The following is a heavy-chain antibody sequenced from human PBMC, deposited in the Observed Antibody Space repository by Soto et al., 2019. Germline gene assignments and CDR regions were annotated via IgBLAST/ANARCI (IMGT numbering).Heavy chain of an antibody. Sequence: SGTLSLTCAFPSGSISSSNWWSWVRQPPGKGLEWIGEIYHSGSTNYNPSLKSRVTISVDKSKNQFSLKLSSVTAADTAVYYCARVPGNDYGDYVQEYYFDYWGQGTLVT. CDR1: SGSISSSNW. D-gene: IGHD4-17*01. J-gene: IGHJ4*02. V-gene: IGHV4-4*02. CDR2: IYHSGST. CDR3: ARVPGNDYGDYVQEYYFDY.